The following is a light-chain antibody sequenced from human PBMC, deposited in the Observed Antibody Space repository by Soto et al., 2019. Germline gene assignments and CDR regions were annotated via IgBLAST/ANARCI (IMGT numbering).Light chain of an antibody. CDR3: QQYGSSRT. Sequence: EIVLTQSPASLSASPGERSTLSCRASQSVSSSYLAWYQQKPGQAPRLLIYGASSRATGIPDRFSGSGSGTDFTLTISRLEPEDFAVYYCQQYGSSRTFGQGTKVDI. J-gene: IGKJ1*01. CDR1: QSVSSSY. V-gene: IGKV3-20*01. CDR2: GAS.